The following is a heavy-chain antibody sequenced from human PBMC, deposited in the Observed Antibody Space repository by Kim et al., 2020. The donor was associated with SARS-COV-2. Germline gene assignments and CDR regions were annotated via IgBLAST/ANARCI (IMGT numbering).Heavy chain of an antibody. CDR1: GGSISSSSYY. CDR2: IYYSGST. J-gene: IGHJ4*02. Sequence: SETLSLTCTVSGGSISSSSYYWGWIRQPPGKGLEWIGSIYYSGSTYYNPSLKSRVTISVDTSKNQFSLKLSSVTAADTAVYYCARVPYYYDRGADYWGQGTLVTVSS. D-gene: IGHD3-22*01. CDR3: ARVPYYYDRGADY. V-gene: IGHV4-39*01.